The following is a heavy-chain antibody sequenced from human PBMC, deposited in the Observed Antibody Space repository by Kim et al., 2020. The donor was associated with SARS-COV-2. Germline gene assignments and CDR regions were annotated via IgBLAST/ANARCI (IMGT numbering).Heavy chain of an antibody. Sequence: VKGRFTISRDNAKNSLYLQMNSLRAEDTAVYYCARDYVQPGRWLLSYDIWGQGTMVTVSS. V-gene: IGHV3-21*01. J-gene: IGHJ3*02. D-gene: IGHD2-21*02. CDR3: ARDYVQPGRWLLSYDI.